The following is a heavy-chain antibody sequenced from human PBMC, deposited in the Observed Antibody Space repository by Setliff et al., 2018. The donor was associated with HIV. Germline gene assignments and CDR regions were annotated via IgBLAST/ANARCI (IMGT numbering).Heavy chain of an antibody. CDR1: GYTFTGYC. J-gene: IGHJ4*02. CDR3: ARDRHILTLEQLFDY. CDR2: INPNSGGT. V-gene: IGHV1-2*02. Sequence: ASVKVSCKASGYTFTGYCMHWVRQAPGQGLEWMGWINPNSGGTNYAQKFQGRVTMTRDTSISTAYMELSRLRSDDTAVYYCARDRHILTLEQLFDYWGQGTLVTVSS. D-gene: IGHD3-9*01.